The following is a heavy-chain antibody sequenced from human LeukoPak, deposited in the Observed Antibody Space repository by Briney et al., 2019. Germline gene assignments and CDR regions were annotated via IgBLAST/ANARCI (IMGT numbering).Heavy chain of an antibody. Sequence: GASVKVSCKASGYTFTSYAMHWVRQAPGQRLEWMGWINAGTGNTKYSQEFQGRVTITRDTSASTAYMELSSLRSEDMAVYDCARSYYDTRDDFDYWGQGTLVTVSS. V-gene: IGHV1-3*03. CDR3: ARSYYDTRDDFDY. CDR2: INAGTGNT. J-gene: IGHJ4*02. CDR1: GYTFTSYA. D-gene: IGHD3-22*01.